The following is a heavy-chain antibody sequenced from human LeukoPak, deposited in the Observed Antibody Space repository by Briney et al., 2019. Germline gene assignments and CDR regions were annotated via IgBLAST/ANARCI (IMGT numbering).Heavy chain of an antibody. Sequence: GRSLRLSCAASGFTFSSYAMHWVRQAPGKGLEWVAVISYDGSNKYYADSVKGRFTISRDNSKNTLYLQMSSLRAEDTAVYYCARAVDAAWFDPWGQGTLVTVSS. CDR3: ARAVDAAWFDP. V-gene: IGHV3-30*04. CDR1: GFTFSSYA. CDR2: ISYDGSNK. J-gene: IGHJ5*02. D-gene: IGHD2-2*01.